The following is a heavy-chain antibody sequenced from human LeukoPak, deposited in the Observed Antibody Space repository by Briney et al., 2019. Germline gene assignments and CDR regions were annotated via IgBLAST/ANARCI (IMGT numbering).Heavy chain of an antibody. CDR1: GYSISSGYY. CDR2: IYHSGST. D-gene: IGHD4-11*01. J-gene: IGHJ3*02. Sequence: SETLSLTCTVSGYSISSGYYWGWIRQPPGKGLEWIGSIYHSGSTYYNPSLKSRVTISVDTSKNQFSLKLSSVTAADTAVYYCARGSNYVLDAFDIWGQGTMVTVSS. CDR3: ARGSNYVLDAFDI. V-gene: IGHV4-38-2*02.